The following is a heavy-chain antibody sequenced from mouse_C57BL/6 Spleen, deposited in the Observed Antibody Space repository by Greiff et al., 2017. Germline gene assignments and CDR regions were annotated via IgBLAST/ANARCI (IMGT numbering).Heavy chain of an antibody. CDR1: GYSITSGYY. V-gene: IGHV3-6*01. CDR3: AKYSNYWYFDV. J-gene: IGHJ1*03. D-gene: IGHD2-5*01. Sequence: VQLHQSGPGLVKPSQSLSLTCSVTGYSITSGYYWNWIRQFPGNKLEWMGYISYDGSNNYNPSLKNRISITRDTSKNQFFLKLNSVTTEDTATYYCAKYSNYWYFDVWGTGTTVTVSS. CDR2: ISYDGSN.